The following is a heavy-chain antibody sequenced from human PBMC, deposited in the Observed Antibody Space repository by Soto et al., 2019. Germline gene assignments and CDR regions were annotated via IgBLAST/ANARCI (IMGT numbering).Heavy chain of an antibody. V-gene: IGHV4-39*01. CDR2: IYYSGST. D-gene: IGHD2-21*02. CDR1: GGSISSSSYY. Sequence: SETLSLTCTVSGGSISSSSYYWGWIRQPPGKGLEWIGSIYYSGSTYYNPSLKSRVTISVDTSKNQFSLKLSSVTAADTAVYYCARQGASGFAVTEADYWGQGTLVTVSS. CDR3: ARQGASGFAVTEADY. J-gene: IGHJ4*02.